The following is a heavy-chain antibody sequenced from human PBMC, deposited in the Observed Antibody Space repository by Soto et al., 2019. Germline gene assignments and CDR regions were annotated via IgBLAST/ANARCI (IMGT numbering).Heavy chain of an antibody. CDR2: IVVGSGNT. Sequence: ASVKVSCKASGFTFTSSAVQWVRQARGQRLERIGWIVVGSGNTNYAQKFQERVTITRDMSTSTAYMELSSLRSEDTAVYYCAADPHGAASYYYYGMDVWGQGTTVTVSS. CDR3: AADPHGAASYYYYGMDV. D-gene: IGHD2-15*01. CDR1: GFTFTSSA. J-gene: IGHJ6*02. V-gene: IGHV1-58*01.